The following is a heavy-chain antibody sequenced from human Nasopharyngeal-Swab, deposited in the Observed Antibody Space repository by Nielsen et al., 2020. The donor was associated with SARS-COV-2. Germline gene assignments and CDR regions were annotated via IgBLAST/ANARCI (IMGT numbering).Heavy chain of an antibody. CDR3: ARAVSANYFFLDY. Sequence: GESLKISCAASDFTFTSYWMHWVRQAPGKGLVWLSRISTDRRITTYADSVRGRFTISRDNAKNTLFLQMNSLGADDTAVYYCARAVSANYFFLDYWGQGTLVAVSS. V-gene: IGHV3-74*01. CDR2: ISTDRRIT. J-gene: IGHJ4*02. CDR1: DFTFTSYW. D-gene: IGHD4/OR15-4a*01.